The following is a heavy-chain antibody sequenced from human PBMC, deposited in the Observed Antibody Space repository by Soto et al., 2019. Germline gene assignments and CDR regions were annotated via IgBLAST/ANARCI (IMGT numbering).Heavy chain of an antibody. CDR2: ISSSSSYI. Sequence: EVQLVESGGGLVKPGGSLRLSCAASGFTFSSYSMNWVRQAPGKGLEWVSSISSSSSYIYYADSVKGRFTISRDNAKNSLYLQMNSLRAEDTAVYYCARQEGTRDKGPTDYWGQGTLVTVSS. V-gene: IGHV3-21*01. CDR3: ARQEGTRDKGPTDY. J-gene: IGHJ4*02. CDR1: GFTFSSYS.